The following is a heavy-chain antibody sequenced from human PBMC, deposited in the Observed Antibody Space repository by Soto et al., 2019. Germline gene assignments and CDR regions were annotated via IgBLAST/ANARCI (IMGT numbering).Heavy chain of an antibody. Sequence: QVQLVQSGGEVKKPGSSVQVSYKASGGTLSNYGISWVRQAPGQGLEWMGGIIPVFGTPNYAQKFQGRVTITADESTTTVYMEVSSLTSEDTAVYYCGRGDATKIVVTTYYGMDVWGQVTTVAVSS. D-gene: IGHD3-22*01. V-gene: IGHV1-69*12. CDR2: IIPVFGTP. CDR3: GRGDATKIVVTTYYGMDV. CDR1: GGTLSNYG. J-gene: IGHJ6*02.